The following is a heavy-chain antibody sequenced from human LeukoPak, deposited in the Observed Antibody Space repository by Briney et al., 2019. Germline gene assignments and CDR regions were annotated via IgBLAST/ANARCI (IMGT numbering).Heavy chain of an antibody. J-gene: IGHJ5*02. CDR3: VRVYYDFWSGSFDP. D-gene: IGHD3-3*01. CDR1: GYTFTSYG. Sequence: ASVKVSCKASGYTFTSYGISWVRQAPGQGLEWMGWISAYNGNTNYAQKLQGRVTMTTDTSTSTAYMELRSLRSDDTAVYYCVRVYYDFWSGSFDPWGQGTLVTVSS. CDR2: ISAYNGNT. V-gene: IGHV1-18*01.